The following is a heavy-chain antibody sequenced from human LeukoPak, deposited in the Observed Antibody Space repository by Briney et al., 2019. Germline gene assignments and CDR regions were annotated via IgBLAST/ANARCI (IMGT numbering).Heavy chain of an antibody. Sequence: QPGGSLRLACGASGFALRNYWMHWVRQVPGEGLVWVSRIDPDGTTTISADSVKGRFSTSRDNAKNTLYLQMPGLRAEDTGLYYCTRAVAGRAGLMDVWGRGTTVTVSS. CDR1: GFALRNYW. CDR2: IDPDGTTT. V-gene: IGHV3-74*01. D-gene: IGHD2-21*01. CDR3: TRAVAGRAGLMDV. J-gene: IGHJ6*02.